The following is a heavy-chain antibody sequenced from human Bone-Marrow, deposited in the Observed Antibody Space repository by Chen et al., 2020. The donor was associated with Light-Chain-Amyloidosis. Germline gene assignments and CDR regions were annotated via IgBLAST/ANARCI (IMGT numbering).Heavy chain of an antibody. Sequence: EVQLMETGGGMIQPGGSLRLSCAVSGFSVSSNYLGWVRQAPGKGLEWVSRFHTGVPTDYTDSGKVLFPISLPPSPPPLSLPLPSLLSPYTSFYYCARDVLCSSSNTCNDYWGQGTLVTVSS. D-gene: IGHD2-2*01. CDR2: FHTGVPT. CDR1: GFSVSSNY. V-gene: IGHV3-53*02. CDR3: ARDVLCSSSNTCNDY. J-gene: IGHJ4*02.